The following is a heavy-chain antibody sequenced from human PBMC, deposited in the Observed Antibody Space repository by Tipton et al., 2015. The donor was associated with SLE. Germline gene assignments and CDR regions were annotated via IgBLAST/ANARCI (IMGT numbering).Heavy chain of an antibody. CDR1: GFTFSSYW. D-gene: IGHD2-2*01. J-gene: IGHJ4*02. V-gene: IGHV3-7*01. CDR3: ARGRGSTRLQYFDY. Sequence: SLRLSCAAPGFTFSSYWMSWVRQAPGKGLEWVANIKQDGSEKNYVDSVKGRFTISRDNAKNSLYLQMNSLRAEDTAVYYCARGRGSTRLQYFDYWGQGTLVTVSS. CDR2: IKQDGSEK.